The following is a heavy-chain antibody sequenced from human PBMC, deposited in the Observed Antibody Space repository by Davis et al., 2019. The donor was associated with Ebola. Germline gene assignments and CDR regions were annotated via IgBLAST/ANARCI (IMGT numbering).Heavy chain of an antibody. CDR1: GYSFTSYW. CDR2: IYPGDSDT. V-gene: IGHV5-51*01. CDR3: ARGLVAAANNWFDP. D-gene: IGHD5-12*01. J-gene: IGHJ5*02. Sequence: GGSLRLSCKGSGYSFTSYWIDWVRQMPGKGLEWMGIIYPGDSDTRYSPSFQGQVTISADKSISTAYLQWSSLKASDTAMYYCARGLVAAANNWFDPWGQGTLVTVSS.